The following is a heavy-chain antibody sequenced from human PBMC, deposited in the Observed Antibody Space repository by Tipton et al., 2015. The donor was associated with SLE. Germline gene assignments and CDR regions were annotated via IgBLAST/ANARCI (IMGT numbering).Heavy chain of an antibody. CDR2: INHSGGT. D-gene: IGHD3/OR15-3a*01. CDR1: VGSFSGYY. J-gene: IGHJ6*03. CDR3: ARAPGLDRDYYYYYYMDV. Sequence: TLSLTCAVYVGSFSGYYWSWIRQPPGRGLEWIGEINHSGGTNYNPSLKSRVTLSVDTSKNQFSLMLSSATAADTAVYYCARAPGLDRDYYYYYYMDVWGKGTTVTVSS. V-gene: IGHV4-34*01.